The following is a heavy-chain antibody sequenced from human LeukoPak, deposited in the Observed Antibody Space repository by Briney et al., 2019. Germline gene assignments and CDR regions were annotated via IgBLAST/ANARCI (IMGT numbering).Heavy chain of an antibody. J-gene: IGHJ4*02. Sequence: SETLSLTCTVSGGSISSSSYYWGWIRQPPGKGPEWIGSIYYSGSTYYNPSLKSRVTISVDTSKNQFSLKLSSVTAADTAVYYCAREGVQPGSSFDYWGQGTLVTVSS. V-gene: IGHV4-39*07. CDR3: AREGVQPGSSFDY. CDR1: GGSISSSSYY. CDR2: IYYSGST. D-gene: IGHD6-6*01.